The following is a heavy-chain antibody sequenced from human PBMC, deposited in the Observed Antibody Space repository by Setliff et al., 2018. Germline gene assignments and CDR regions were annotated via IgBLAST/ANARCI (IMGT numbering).Heavy chain of an antibody. Sequence: KTSETLSLTCAVSGFSITSGYFWGWIRQPPGKGLEWIGSLYHSGTTYYNPSLKSRVTISVDTSKNQFSLNLTSVTAADTAVYFCAREGRSSISGWYMDVWGGGTRSPSP. V-gene: IGHV4-38-2*02. J-gene: IGHJ6*03. CDR1: GFSITSGYF. D-gene: IGHD3-3*02. CDR3: AREGRSSISGWYMDV. CDR2: LYHSGTT.